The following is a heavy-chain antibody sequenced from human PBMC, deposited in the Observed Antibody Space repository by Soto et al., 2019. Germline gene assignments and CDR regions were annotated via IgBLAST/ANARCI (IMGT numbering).Heavy chain of an antibody. CDR2: IRAFNGAT. V-gene: IGHV1-18*04. J-gene: IGHJ5*02. CDR3: TRTRLRFLEGP. CDR1: GYTFRDYS. D-gene: IGHD3-3*01. Sequence: ASVKVSCKASGYTFRDYSISWVRQAPGQGLEWMGWIRAFNGATQCAQMFQGRVTMTTDTSTSTAYLEMRSLTSDDTAIYYCTRTRLRFLEGPWGQGTRVTAPQ.